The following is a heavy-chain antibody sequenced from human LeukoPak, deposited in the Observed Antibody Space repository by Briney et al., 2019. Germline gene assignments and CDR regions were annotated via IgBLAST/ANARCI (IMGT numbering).Heavy chain of an antibody. CDR1: GFTFSDYY. D-gene: IGHD3-16*02. Sequence: GGSLRLSCAASGFTFSDYYMSWIRQAPGKGLEWVSYISRSGSTIYHADSVKGRFTISRANAKNSLYLQMNRLRAEDTAVYYCARSGGRYVWGSYRWALYFDYWGQGTLVTVSS. CDR3: ARSGGRYVWGSYRWALYFDY. J-gene: IGHJ4*02. CDR2: ISRSGSTI. V-gene: IGHV3-11*01.